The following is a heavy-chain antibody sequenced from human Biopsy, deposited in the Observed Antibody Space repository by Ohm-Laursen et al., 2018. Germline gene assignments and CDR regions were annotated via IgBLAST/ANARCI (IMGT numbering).Heavy chain of an antibody. D-gene: IGHD3-22*01. J-gene: IGHJ4*02. CDR1: GFTFDDYA. CDR3: VKATASYDSRGYYYDY. V-gene: IGHV3-9*01. CDR2: ISWSSAHI. Sequence: SLRLSCSAFGFTFDDYAMHWVRQAPAKGPEWVSGISWSSAHIDYADSVKGRFTISRDNAKKSLYLQMNSLRAEDTALYYCVKATASYDSRGYYYDYWGQGTLVTVSS.